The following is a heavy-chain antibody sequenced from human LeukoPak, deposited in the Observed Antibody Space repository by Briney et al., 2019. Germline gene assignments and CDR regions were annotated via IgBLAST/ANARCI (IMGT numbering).Heavy chain of an antibody. Sequence: SETLSLTCTVSGGSISSYYWSWIRQPPGKGLEWIGYIYYSGSTNYNPSLKSRVTISVDTSKNQFSLKLSSVTAADTAVYYCARGPNYGSRSDYFDYWGQGTLVTVSS. J-gene: IGHJ4*02. V-gene: IGHV4-59*01. CDR3: ARGPNYGSRSDYFDY. CDR2: IYYSGST. D-gene: IGHD3-10*01. CDR1: GGSISSYY.